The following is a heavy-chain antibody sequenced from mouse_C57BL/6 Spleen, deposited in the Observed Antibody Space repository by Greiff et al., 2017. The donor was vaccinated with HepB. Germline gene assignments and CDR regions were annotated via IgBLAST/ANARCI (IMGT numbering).Heavy chain of an antibody. V-gene: IGHV5-17*01. Sequence: EVKLVESGGGLVKPGGSLKLSCAASGFTFSDYGMHWVRQAPEKGLEWVAYISSGSSTIYYADTVKGRFTISRDNAKNTLFLQMTRLRSEDTAMYYCARNYGSSYLYYFDYWGQGTTLTVSS. CDR2: ISSGSSTI. J-gene: IGHJ2*01. CDR1: GFTFSDYG. CDR3: ARNYGSSYLYYFDY. D-gene: IGHD1-1*01.